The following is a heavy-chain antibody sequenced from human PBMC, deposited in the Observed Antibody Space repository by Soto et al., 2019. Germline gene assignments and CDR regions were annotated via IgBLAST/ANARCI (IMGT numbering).Heavy chain of an antibody. CDR2: VSHDGRNT. V-gene: IGHV3-30*18. D-gene: IGHD6-19*01. J-gene: IGHJ4*02. CDR1: GFTFSDYA. Sequence: VQLVESGGGVVQPGRSLRLSCAASGFTFSDYAMHWVRQAPGKGLEWVGVVSHDGRNTHYGDTVKGRFTISRDSSKNTVSLERTSLRAEDRVVYYCAKGERQWLVTSDFNYWGQGALVTVSS. CDR3: AKGERQWLVTSDFNY.